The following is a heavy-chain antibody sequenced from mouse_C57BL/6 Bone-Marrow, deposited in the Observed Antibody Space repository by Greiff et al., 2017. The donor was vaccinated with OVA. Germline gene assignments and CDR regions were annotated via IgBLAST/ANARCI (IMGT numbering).Heavy chain of an antibody. D-gene: IGHD2-4*01. CDR1: GYTFTDYY. V-gene: IGHV1-26*01. J-gene: IGHJ4*01. CDR2: INPNNGGT. CDR3: ARGGLRLDD. Sequence: EVQLQQSGPELVKPGASVKISCKASGYTFTDYYMNWVKQSHGKSLEWIGDINPNNGGTSYNQKFKGKATLTVDKSSSTAYMELRSLTSEDSAVYYCARGGLRLDDWGQGTSVTVSS.